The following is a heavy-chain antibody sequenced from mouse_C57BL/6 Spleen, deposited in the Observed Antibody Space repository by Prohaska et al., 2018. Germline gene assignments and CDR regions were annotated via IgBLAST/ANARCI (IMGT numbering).Heavy chain of an antibody. D-gene: IGHD1-1*01. CDR3: ARSPYYDGREDWYFDV. V-gene: IGHV1-85*01. Sequence: SVKLSCKASGYTFTSYDINWVKQRTGQGLEWIGWLYPRDGSTKYNEKFKGKATLTVDTSSSTAYMELHSLTSEDSAVYFCARSPYYDGREDWYFDVWGTGTTVTVSS. CDR2: LYPRDGST. J-gene: IGHJ1*03. CDR1: GYTFTSYD.